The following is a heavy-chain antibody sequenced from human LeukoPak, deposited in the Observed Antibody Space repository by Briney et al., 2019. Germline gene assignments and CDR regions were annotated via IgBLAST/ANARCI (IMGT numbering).Heavy chain of an antibody. CDR3: ATYRQVLLPFES. CDR1: GFTFSTFA. CDR2: IFPSGGEI. V-gene: IGHV3-23*01. Sequence: GGSLRLSCAASGFTFSTFAMIWVRQPPGKGLEWVSSIFPSGGEIHYADSVRGRFTISRDNSKSTLSLQVNSLRAEDTAIYYCATYRQVLLPFESWGQGTLVTVSS. D-gene: IGHD2-8*02. J-gene: IGHJ4*02.